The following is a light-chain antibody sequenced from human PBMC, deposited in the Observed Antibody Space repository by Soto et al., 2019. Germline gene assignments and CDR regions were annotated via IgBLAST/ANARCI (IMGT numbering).Light chain of an antibody. CDR2: AAS. V-gene: IGKV1-39*01. J-gene: IGKJ2*01. CDR1: QNIRNY. CDR3: QQIHSTSSYT. Sequence: DIQMTQSPSSLSASVGDRVTITCRASQNIRNYLNWYQQRPGKTPNLLVYAASNLRSGVPSRFSGSGSGTLFTLPISSLQPEDFATYYCQQIHSTSSYTFGQGTRVDIK.